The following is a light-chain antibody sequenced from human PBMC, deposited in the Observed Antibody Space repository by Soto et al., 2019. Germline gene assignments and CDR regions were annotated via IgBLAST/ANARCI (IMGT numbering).Light chain of an antibody. CDR3: QHYGDSSWT. J-gene: IGKJ1*01. CDR1: QSVASSF. Sequence: EIVLTQSPGTLSLSPGERATLSCRASQSVASSFIAWFQQKPGQPPRLLIYTASSRAPGIPDRFTASGSGTDFTLTISRLEPEDFAVYYCQHYGDSSWTFGQGTKVEIK. CDR2: TAS. V-gene: IGKV3-20*01.